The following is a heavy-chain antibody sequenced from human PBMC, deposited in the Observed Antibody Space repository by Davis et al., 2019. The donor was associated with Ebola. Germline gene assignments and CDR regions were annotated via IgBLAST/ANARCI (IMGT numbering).Heavy chain of an antibody. CDR1: GGSFSGYY. D-gene: IGHD3-10*01. Sequence: PSETLSLTCAVYGGSFSGYYWSWIRQPPGKGLEWIGDINHSGSTNYHPSLKSRVTISVDTSKNQFSLKLSSVTAADTAVYYCAREDYYGSGSYPSDWGQGTLVSVSS. CDR3: AREDYYGSGSYPSD. J-gene: IGHJ4*02. V-gene: IGHV4-34*01. CDR2: INHSGST.